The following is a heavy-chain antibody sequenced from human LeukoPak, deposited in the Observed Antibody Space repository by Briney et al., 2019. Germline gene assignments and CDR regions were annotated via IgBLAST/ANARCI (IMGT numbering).Heavy chain of an antibody. CDR1: GFTFSSHW. J-gene: IGHJ4*02. D-gene: IGHD3-16*02. CDR2: ISSSSSYI. Sequence: KAGGSLRLSCAASGFTFSSHWMHWVRQAPGKGLEWVSSISSSSSYIYYADSVKGRFTISRDNAKNSLYLQMNSLRAEDTAVYYCARAYYDYVWGSYRQLSVDYWGQGTLVTVSS. V-gene: IGHV3-21*01. CDR3: ARAYYDYVWGSYRQLSVDY.